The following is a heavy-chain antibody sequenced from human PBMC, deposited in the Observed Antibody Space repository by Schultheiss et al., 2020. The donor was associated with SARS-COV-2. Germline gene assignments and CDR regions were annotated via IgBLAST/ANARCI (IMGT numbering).Heavy chain of an antibody. CDR1: GGSISSYY. D-gene: IGHD1-1*01. CDR2: IYYSGST. J-gene: IGHJ4*02. V-gene: IGHV4-59*12. CDR3: AGAATYNLNV. Sequence: SETLSLTCTVSGGSISSYYWSWIRQPPGKGLEWIGYIYYSGSTNYNPSLKSRITISVDKSKNQFSLKLSSVTAADTAIYYCAGAATYNLNVWGQGTLVTGSS.